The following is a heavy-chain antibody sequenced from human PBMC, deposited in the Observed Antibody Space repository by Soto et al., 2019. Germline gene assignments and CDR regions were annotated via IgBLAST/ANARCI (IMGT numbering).Heavy chain of an antibody. J-gene: IGHJ5*02. CDR3: AREGALKPFSS. Sequence: SLRLSCVASGFTFSNYNMNWVRQAPGKGLEWVSRISGTGVYIHYADAVKGRFTISRDNAKSSVYLQMNSLRAEDTAVYYCAREGALKPFSSWGQGALVTVSS. CDR2: ISGTGVYI. V-gene: IGHV3-21*01. CDR1: GFTFSNYN.